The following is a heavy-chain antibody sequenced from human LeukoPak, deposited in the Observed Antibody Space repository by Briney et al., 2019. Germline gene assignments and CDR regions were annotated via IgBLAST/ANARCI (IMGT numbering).Heavy chain of an antibody. J-gene: IGHJ4*02. CDR3: ASLYSGYDPRPY. CDR1: GGTFSSYA. Sequence: GASVKVSCKASGGTFSSYAISWVRQAPGQGLEWMGGIIPIFGTANYAQKFQGRVTITADESTSTAYMELSSLRSEDTAVYYCASLYSGYDPRPYWGQGTLVTVSS. D-gene: IGHD5-12*01. CDR2: IIPIFGTA. V-gene: IGHV1-69*13.